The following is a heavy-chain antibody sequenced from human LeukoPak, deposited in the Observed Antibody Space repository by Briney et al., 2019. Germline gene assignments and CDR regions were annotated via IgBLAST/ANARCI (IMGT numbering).Heavy chain of an antibody. CDR3: ARADGYFGVVYFDY. CDR2: INHSGGT. D-gene: IGHD5-24*01. CDR1: GGPFSGYY. J-gene: IGHJ4*02. V-gene: IGHV4-34*01. Sequence: PSETLSLTCAVYGGPFSGYYWSRIRQPPGKGLEWIGEINHSGGTKYNPSLKSRVTISVDTSKNQFSLKLSSVTAADTAVYYCARADGYFGVVYFDYWGQGTLVTVSS.